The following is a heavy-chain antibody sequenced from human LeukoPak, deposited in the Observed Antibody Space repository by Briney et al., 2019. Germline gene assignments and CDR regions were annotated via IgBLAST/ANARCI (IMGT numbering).Heavy chain of an antibody. V-gene: IGHV3-30*03. J-gene: IGHJ4*02. D-gene: IGHD1-26*01. Sequence: GGSLRLSCAASGFTFSSYSMNWVRQAPGKGLEWVAVISYDGSNKYYADSVKGRFTISRDNSKNTLYLQMNSLRAEDTAVYYCAREMNSGSYPANYFNYWGQGTLVTVSS. CDR1: GFTFSSYS. CDR3: AREMNSGSYPANYFNY. CDR2: ISYDGSNK.